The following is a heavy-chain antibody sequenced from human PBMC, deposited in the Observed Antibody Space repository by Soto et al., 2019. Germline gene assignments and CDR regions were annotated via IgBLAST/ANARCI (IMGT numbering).Heavy chain of an antibody. Sequence: ASVKVSCKASGYTFTSYGISWVRQAPGQGLEWMGWISAYNGNTNYAQKLQGRVTMTTDTSTSTAYMELRSLRSDDTAVYYCARAEHITIFGVGYYFDYWGQGTLVTVSS. D-gene: IGHD3-3*01. CDR3: ARAEHITIFGVGYYFDY. CDR1: GYTFTSYG. J-gene: IGHJ4*02. V-gene: IGHV1-18*01. CDR2: ISAYNGNT.